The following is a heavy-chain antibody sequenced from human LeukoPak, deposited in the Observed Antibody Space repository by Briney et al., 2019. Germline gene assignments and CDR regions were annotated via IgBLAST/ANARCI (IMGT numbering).Heavy chain of an antibody. CDR2: MYYTGSS. CDR3: ARWHYDVLTGDYYYGMDV. CDR1: GASISGFH. J-gene: IGHJ6*02. V-gene: IGHV4-59*08. D-gene: IGHD3-9*01. Sequence: ASETLSLTCTVSGASISGFHWTWIRQSPGKGLEWIGHMYYTGSSIYNPSLKSRVSISADTSKNQFSLYLNPVIAADTAVYYCARWHYDVLTGDYYYGMDVWGQGTTVTVSS.